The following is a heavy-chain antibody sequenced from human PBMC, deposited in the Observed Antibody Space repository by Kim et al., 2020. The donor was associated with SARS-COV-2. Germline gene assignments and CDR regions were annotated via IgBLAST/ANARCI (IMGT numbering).Heavy chain of an antibody. Sequence: GGSLRLSCAASGFTFSSYAMSWVRQAPGKGLEWVSAISGSGGSTYYADSVKGRFTISRDNSKNTLYLQMNSLRAEDTAVYYCASEAYCGGDCGYGWFDPWGQGTLVTVSS. CDR3: ASEAYCGGDCGYGWFDP. CDR1: GFTFSSYA. J-gene: IGHJ5*02. V-gene: IGHV3-23*01. CDR2: ISGSGGST. D-gene: IGHD2-21*02.